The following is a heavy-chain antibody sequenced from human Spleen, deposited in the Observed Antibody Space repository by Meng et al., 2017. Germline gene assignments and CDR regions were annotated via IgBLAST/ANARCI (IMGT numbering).Heavy chain of an antibody. D-gene: IGHD6-13*01. CDR1: GYNFPDYW. CDR2: IDPKSGDT. Sequence: AQRVSAGAEVKRAGAAVKVSCKPSGYNFPDYWLHWVRRAPGQGLEWMGRIDPKSGDTHYAQRFQGRVTMTGDTSISTAYMELSGLRSDDTAMYYCARDEDISAAGKLFGDYWGQGTLVTVSS. CDR3: ARDEDISAAGKLFGDY. V-gene: IGHV1-2*06. J-gene: IGHJ4*02.